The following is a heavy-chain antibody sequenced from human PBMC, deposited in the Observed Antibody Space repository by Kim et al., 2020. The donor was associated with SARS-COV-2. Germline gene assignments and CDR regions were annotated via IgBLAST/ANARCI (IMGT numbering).Heavy chain of an antibody. Sequence: SETLSLTCTVSGASITSYYWNWIRQPPGKGLELIGYIYYSGSTNYNPSLNSRVTLSVDTSKNQFSLKLSSVTAADTAVYYCASYSGSFYFQHWGLGTLITVSS. V-gene: IGHV4-59*13. D-gene: IGHD1-26*01. CDR3: ASYSGSFYFQH. J-gene: IGHJ1*01. CDR2: IYYSGST. CDR1: GASITSYY.